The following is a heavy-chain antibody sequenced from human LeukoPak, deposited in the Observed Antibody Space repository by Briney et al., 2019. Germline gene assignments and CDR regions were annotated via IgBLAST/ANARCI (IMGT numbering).Heavy chain of an antibody. V-gene: IGHV3-74*01. CDR1: GFTVYTKY. CDR2: INTDGSST. Sequence: GGSLRLSCAASGFTVYTKYMNWVRQAPGKGLVWVSRINTDGSSTSYADSVKGRFTISRDNAKNTLYLQMNSLRAEDTAVYYCATGFVYSGYAGLSSDYWGQGTLVTVSS. CDR3: ATGFVYSGYAGLSSDY. J-gene: IGHJ4*02. D-gene: IGHD5-12*01.